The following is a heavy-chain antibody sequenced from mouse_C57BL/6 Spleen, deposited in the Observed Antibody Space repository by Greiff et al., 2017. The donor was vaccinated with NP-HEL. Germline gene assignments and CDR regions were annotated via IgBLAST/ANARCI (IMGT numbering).Heavy chain of an antibody. CDR3: ARSSSGYDWFAY. D-gene: IGHD3-2*02. CDR1: GYTFTSYW. J-gene: IGHJ3*01. V-gene: IGHV1-69*01. CDR2: IDPSDSYT. Sequence: QVQLQQPGAELVMPGASVKLSCKASGYTFTSYWMHWVKQRPGQGLEWIGEIDPSDSYTNYNQKFKGKSTLTVDKSSSTAYMQLSSLTSEDSAVYYCARSSSGYDWFAYWGQGTLVTVSA.